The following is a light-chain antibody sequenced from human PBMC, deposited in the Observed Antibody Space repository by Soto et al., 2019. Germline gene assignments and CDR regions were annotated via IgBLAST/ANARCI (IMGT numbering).Light chain of an antibody. Sequence: EIVLTQSPATLSLSPGGRATLSCRASQSVGSYLAWYQQKPGQPPRLLIYDASNRATGIPARFSGSGSGTDFTLIINSLEPEDFAVYYCHQRSSWPFTFGGGTRLEIK. CDR1: QSVGSY. V-gene: IGKV3-11*01. J-gene: IGKJ2*01. CDR3: HQRSSWPFT. CDR2: DAS.